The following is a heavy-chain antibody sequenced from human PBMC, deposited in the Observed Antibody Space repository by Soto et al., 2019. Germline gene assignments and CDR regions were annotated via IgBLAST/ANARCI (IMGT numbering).Heavy chain of an antibody. CDR2: IWYDGSNK. D-gene: IGHD2-15*01. CDR1: GFTFNTYG. Sequence: QVQLVESGGGVVQPGGSLRLSCTTSGFTFNTYGMHWVRQAPGKGLEWVAIIWYDGSNKYYADSVKVRFSISRDNSKNRLYLQMNSPRAEDTALYYCARADCTGAYCYSWPFNYGVDVWGQGTTVTVSS. V-gene: IGHV3-33*08. CDR3: ARADCTGAYCYSWPFNYGVDV. J-gene: IGHJ6*02.